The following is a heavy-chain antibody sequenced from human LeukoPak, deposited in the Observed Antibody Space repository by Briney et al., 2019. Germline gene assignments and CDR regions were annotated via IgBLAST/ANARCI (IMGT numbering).Heavy chain of an antibody. CDR1: GGTFSSYA. CDR3: ARVLEWLSTRYYGMDV. Sequence: GASVKVSCKASGGTFSSYAISWVRQAPGQGLEWMGRIIPILGIANYAQKFQGRVTITADKSTSTAYMELSSLRSEDTAVYYCARVLEWLSTRYYGMDVWGQGTTVTVSS. V-gene: IGHV1-69*04. CDR2: IIPILGIA. J-gene: IGHJ6*02. D-gene: IGHD3-3*01.